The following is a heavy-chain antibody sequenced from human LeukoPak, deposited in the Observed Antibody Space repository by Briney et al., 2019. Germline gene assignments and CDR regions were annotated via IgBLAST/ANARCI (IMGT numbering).Heavy chain of an antibody. J-gene: IGHJ4*02. Sequence: SETLSLTCTVSGGSIGSYYWSWIRQPPGKRLEWIGYIYYSGSTNYNPSLKSRVTISIDTSKNQFYLKLSSVTAADTAVYYCARHSQRAGLDFDYWGQGTLVTVSS. CDR1: GGSIGSYY. V-gene: IGHV4-59*08. CDR2: IYYSGST. CDR3: ARHSQRAGLDFDY. D-gene: IGHD2-15*01.